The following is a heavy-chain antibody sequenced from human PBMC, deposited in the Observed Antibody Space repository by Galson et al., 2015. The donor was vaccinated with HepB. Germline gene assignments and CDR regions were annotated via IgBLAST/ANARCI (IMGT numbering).Heavy chain of an antibody. CDR2: ISSNTIYT. D-gene: IGHD4-17*01. J-gene: IGHJ4*02. CDR3: VRVADPDYGDHSHFDS. V-gene: IGHV3-11*06. Sequence: SLRLSCAASGFTFSDYYMTWIRQAPGKGLEWLAYISSNTIYTNYADSVKGRFTISRDNIKNSMYLQMNSLRAEDTAVYYCVRVADPDYGDHSHFDSWGLGTLVTVSS. CDR1: GFTFSDYY.